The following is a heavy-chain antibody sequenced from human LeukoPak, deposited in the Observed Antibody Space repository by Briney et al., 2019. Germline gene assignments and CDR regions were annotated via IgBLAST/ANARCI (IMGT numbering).Heavy chain of an antibody. D-gene: IGHD2-8*01. CDR1: GFTFDDYA. CDR3: AKDIMSEFDY. V-gene: IGHV3-43*02. Sequence: GGSLRLSCAASGFTFDDYAMHWVRQAPGKGLEWVSLISGEGGSTYYADSVRGRFTISRDNSKNSLYLQMNSLRTEDTALYYCAKDIMSEFDYWGQGTLVTVSS. J-gene: IGHJ4*02. CDR2: ISGEGGST.